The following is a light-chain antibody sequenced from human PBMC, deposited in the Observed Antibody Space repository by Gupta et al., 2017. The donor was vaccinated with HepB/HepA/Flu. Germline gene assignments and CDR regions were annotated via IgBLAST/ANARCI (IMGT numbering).Light chain of an antibody. CDR1: QSISSW. J-gene: IGKJ1*01. V-gene: IGKV1-5*03. CDR2: KAS. CDR3: QQYNSYPWT. Sequence: DIQXTXXPXTLSAXXGDRVTITCRASQSISSWLAWYQQKPGKAPKLLIYKASSLESGVPSRFSGSGSGTEFTLTISSLQPDDFATYYCQQYNSYPWTFGQGTKVEIK.